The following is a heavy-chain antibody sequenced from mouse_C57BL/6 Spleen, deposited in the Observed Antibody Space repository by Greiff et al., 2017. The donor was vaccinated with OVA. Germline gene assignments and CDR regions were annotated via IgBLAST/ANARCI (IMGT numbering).Heavy chain of an antibody. D-gene: IGHD1-1*01. V-gene: IGHV1-19*01. J-gene: IGHJ2*01. Sequence: VQLKESGPVLVKPGASVKMSCKASGYTFTDYYMNWVKQSHGKSLEWIGVINPYNGGTSYNQKFKGKATLTVDKSSSTAYMELNSLTSEDSAVYYCARAPSTVVFDYWGQGTTLTVSS. CDR3: ARAPSTVVFDY. CDR2: INPYNGGT. CDR1: GYTFTDYY.